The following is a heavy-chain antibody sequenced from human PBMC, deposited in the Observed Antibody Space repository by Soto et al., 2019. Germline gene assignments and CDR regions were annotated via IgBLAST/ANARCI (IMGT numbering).Heavy chain of an antibody. D-gene: IGHD6-13*01. J-gene: IGHJ4*02. CDR1: GFTFNNCV. CDR2: ITTNGHT. V-gene: IGHV3-23*01. CDR3: AKGLLNGRWYAAD. Sequence: PGGSLRVSCETSGFTFNNCVMTWVSQPPGKRLEWVSVITTNGHTDYADSVKGRFTISRDNSKNTVYLQMNSLRAEDTAIYYCAKGLLNGRWYAADWGQGTLVTVSS.